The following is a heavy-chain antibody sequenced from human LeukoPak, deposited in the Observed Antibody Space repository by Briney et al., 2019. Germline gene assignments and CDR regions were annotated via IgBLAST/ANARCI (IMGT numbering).Heavy chain of an antibody. J-gene: IGHJ4*02. D-gene: IGHD5-12*01. CDR2: ISSSSSYI. Sequence: KAGGSLRLSCAASGFTFSSYSMNWVRQAPGKGLEWVSSISSSSSYIYYADSVKGRFTISRDNAKNSLYLQMNSLRAEDTAVYYCARDDEFRVATTLNYWGQGTLVTVSS. V-gene: IGHV3-21*01. CDR1: GFTFSSYS. CDR3: ARDDEFRVATTLNY.